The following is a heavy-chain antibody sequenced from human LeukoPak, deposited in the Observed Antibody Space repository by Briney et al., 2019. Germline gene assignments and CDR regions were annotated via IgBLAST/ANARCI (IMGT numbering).Heavy chain of an antibody. CDR1: GFSFSSYD. V-gene: IGHV3-33*01. CDR3: ARERSDGSGFQDAFDI. D-gene: IGHD3-22*01. Sequence: GGSLRLSCAASGFSFSSYDIHWVRQAPGKGLEWVAVTWFDKSTESYADSVQGRFTVSRDNSKNTLLLQMNSLRAEDTAVYYCARERSDGSGFQDAFDIWGQGTVVTVSS. J-gene: IGHJ3*02. CDR2: TWFDKSTE.